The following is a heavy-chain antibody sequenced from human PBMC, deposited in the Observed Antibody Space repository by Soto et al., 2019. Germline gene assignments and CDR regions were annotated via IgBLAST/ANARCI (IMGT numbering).Heavy chain of an antibody. CDR1: GYTFTSYD. V-gene: IGHV1-8*01. J-gene: IGHJ6*02. D-gene: IGHD3-9*01. CDR2: MNPNSGNT. Sequence: GASVKVSCKASGYTFTSYDINWVRQATGQGLEWMGWMNPNSGNTGYAQKFQGRVTMTRDTSISTAYMELSRLRSDDTAVYYCASWLIGLTPYYYYGMDVWGQGTTVTVSS. CDR3: ASWLIGLTPYYYYGMDV.